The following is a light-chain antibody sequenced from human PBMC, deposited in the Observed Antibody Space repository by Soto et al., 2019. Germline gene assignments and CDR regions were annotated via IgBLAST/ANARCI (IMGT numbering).Light chain of an antibody. CDR1: QSLLHSNGYNY. CDR3: MQALQTPLT. Sequence: DIVMTQSPLSLPVTPGEPASISCRSSQSLLHSNGYNYLDWYLQKPGQSPQLLIYLGSNRASGVPDRFSGSGSGTDFTLKISRVEAEDVVVYYFMQALQTPLTFGGGTKVEIK. V-gene: IGKV2-28*01. J-gene: IGKJ4*01. CDR2: LGS.